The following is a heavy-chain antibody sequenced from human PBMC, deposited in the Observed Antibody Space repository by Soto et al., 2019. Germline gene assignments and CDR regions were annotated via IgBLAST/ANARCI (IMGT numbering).Heavy chain of an antibody. CDR3: ARASYYDFWSGYFDYFDY. CDR1: GCTFTAYY. CDR2: INPSGGST. J-gene: IGHJ4*02. Sequence: ASVKVSCKASGCTFTAYYLYWVRQAPGQGLEWMGIINPSGGSTNYAQKFQGRVTMTRDTSTSTVYMELSSLRSEDTAVYYCARASYYDFWSGYFDYFDYWGQGTLVTVSS. V-gene: IGHV1-46*01. D-gene: IGHD3-3*01.